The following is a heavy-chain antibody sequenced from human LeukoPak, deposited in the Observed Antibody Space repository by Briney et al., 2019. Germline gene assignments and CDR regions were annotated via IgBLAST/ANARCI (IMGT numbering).Heavy chain of an antibody. CDR2: INHSGST. J-gene: IGHJ1*01. Sequence: PSETLSLTCAVYGGSFSGYYWSWIRQPPGRGLEWIGEINHSGSTNYNPSLKSRVTISVDTSKNQFSLKLRSVTAADTAVYYCASEVVTSIEYFQHWGQGTLATVSS. CDR3: ASEVVTSIEYFQH. D-gene: IGHD2-21*02. CDR1: GGSFSGYY. V-gene: IGHV4-34*01.